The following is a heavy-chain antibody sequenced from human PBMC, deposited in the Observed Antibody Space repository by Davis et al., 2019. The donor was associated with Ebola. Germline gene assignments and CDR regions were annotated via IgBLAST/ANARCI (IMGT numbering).Heavy chain of an antibody. J-gene: IGHJ5*02. V-gene: IGHV3-33*08. CDR1: GFTFSSYA. Sequence: GESLKISCAASGFTFSSYAMSWVRQAPGKGLEWVAVIWYDGSNKNYAESVKGRFTISRDNSKNTVYLQLNSLRVEDTAVYYCASALGYSSGWYGGSWFDPWGQGTLVTVSS. CDR2: IWYDGSNK. CDR3: ASALGYSSGWYGGSWFDP. D-gene: IGHD6-19*01.